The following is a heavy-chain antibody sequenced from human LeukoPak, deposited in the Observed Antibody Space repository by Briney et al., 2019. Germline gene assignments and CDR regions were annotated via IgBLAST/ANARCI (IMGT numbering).Heavy chain of an antibody. V-gene: IGHV3-21*01. CDR1: RFTFSSYS. CDR2: ISSSSSYI. CDR3: ARDHDILTGYFPTDY. Sequence: GGSLRLSCAASRFTFSSYSMNWVRQAPGKGLEWVSSISSSSSYIYYADSVKGRFTISRDNAKNSLYLQMNSLRAEDTAVYYCARDHDILTGYFPTDYWGQGTLVTVSS. J-gene: IGHJ4*02. D-gene: IGHD3-9*01.